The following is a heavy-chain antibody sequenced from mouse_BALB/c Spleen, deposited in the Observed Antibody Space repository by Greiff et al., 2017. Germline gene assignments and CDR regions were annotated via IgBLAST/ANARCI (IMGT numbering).Heavy chain of an antibody. CDR3: TRRGYFDY. V-gene: IGHV1S81*02. J-gene: IGHJ2*01. Sequence: QVQLQQSGAELVKPGASVKLSCKASGYTFTSYYMYWVKQRPGQGLEWIGEINPSNGGTNFNEKFKSKATLTVDKSSSTEYMQLSSLTSEDSAVYYCTRRGYFDYWGQGTTLTVSS. CDR2: INPSNGGT. CDR1: GYTFTSYY.